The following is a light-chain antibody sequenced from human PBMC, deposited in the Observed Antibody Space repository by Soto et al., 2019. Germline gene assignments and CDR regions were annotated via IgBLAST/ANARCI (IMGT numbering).Light chain of an antibody. CDR3: QQSDTFPAT. V-gene: IGKV1D-12*01. J-gene: IGKJ4*01. CDR2: SAS. Sequence: DIQMTQSPSSLSASVGDRVTITCRASQDIRSWLAWYQQKPGKAPKLLISSASSLQSGVPSRFSGSGSGADFTLTISGLQPEDLATYYCQQSDTFPATFGGGTRVEIK. CDR1: QDIRSW.